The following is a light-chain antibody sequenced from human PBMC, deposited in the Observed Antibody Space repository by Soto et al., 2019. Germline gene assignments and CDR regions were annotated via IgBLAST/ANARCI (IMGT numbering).Light chain of an antibody. CDR1: QSVGSN. Sequence: EIVLTHSPATLSVSPGERATLSCRASQSVGSNLAWYQQRPGQPPRLLIYDASTRATDIPARFSGGGSGTEFTLTISSLQSEDFAVYCCQQYNNWPYTFGQGTKLHI. CDR2: DAS. CDR3: QQYNNWPYT. V-gene: IGKV3-15*01. J-gene: IGKJ2*01.